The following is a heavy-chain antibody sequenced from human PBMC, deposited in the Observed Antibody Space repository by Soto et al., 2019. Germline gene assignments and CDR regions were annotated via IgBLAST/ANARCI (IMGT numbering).Heavy chain of an antibody. J-gene: IGHJ4*02. CDR1: GFTFSSYE. D-gene: IGHD5-12*01. CDR3: ARAAFTHSTISAFPH. V-gene: IGHV3-48*03. CDR2: ISSSGSTI. Sequence: GGSLRLSCAASGFTFSSYEMNWVRQAPGKGLEWVSYISSSGSTIYYADSVKGRFTISRDNAKNSLYLQMNSLRAEDTAVYYCARAAFTHSTISAFPHWGQGTLVTVSS.